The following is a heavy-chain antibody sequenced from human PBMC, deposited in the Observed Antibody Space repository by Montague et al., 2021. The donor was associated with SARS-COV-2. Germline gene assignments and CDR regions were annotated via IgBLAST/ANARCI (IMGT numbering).Heavy chain of an antibody. J-gene: IGHJ6*02. CDR3: ARGIWFGELLTGYYYYGMDV. D-gene: IGHD3-10*01. V-gene: IGHV6-1*01. Sequence: CAISGDSVSSNSAAWNWIRQSPSRGLEWLGRTYYRSKWYNDYAVSVKSQITINPDTSKNQFSLQLNSVTPEDTAVYYCARGIWFGELLTGYYYYGMDVWGQGTTVTVSS. CDR2: TYYRSKWYN. CDR1: GDSVSSNSAA.